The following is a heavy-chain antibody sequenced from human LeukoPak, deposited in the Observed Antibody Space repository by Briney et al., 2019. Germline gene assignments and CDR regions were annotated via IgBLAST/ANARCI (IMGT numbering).Heavy chain of an antibody. CDR3: ASNHYYDSSGYYREHYYFDY. CDR1: GFTVSSNY. D-gene: IGHD3-22*01. CDR2: ISSSSSYI. V-gene: IGHV3-21*01. J-gene: IGHJ4*02. Sequence: TGGSLRLSCAASGFTVSSNYMSWVRQAPGKGLEWVSSISSSSSYIYYADSVKGRFTISRDNAKNSLYLQMNSLRAEDTAVYYYASNHYYDSSGYYREHYYFDYWGQGTLVTVSS.